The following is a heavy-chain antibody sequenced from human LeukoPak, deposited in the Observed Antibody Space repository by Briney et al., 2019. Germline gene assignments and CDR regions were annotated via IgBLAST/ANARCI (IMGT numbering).Heavy chain of an antibody. D-gene: IGHD6-19*01. CDR2: INSDGSNT. CDR1: GFTFSSYW. J-gene: IGHJ4*02. Sequence: GRSLRLSCAASGFTFSSYWMHWVRGAPGNGLVWVSRINSDGSNTNYADSVKGRFTISRDNAKNTLYLQMNSLRAEDTAVFYCARVRDISGHWGFLDYWGQGTLVTVSS. CDR3: ARVRDISGHWGFLDY. V-gene: IGHV3-74*01.